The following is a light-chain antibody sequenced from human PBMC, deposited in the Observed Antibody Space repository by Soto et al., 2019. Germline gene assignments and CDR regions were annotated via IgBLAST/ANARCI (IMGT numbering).Light chain of an antibody. CDR3: SSYTSSNTPYV. CDR1: SSDVGAYNF. Sequence: QSVLTQPASVSGSPGQSITISCTGSSSDVGAYNFVSWYQHHPGKAPKLILYQVTTHPSGVSSRFSATKSGNTAYLTISGLQADDEANYYCSSYTSSNTPYVFGTGTKVTVL. J-gene: IGLJ1*01. V-gene: IGLV2-14*01. CDR2: QVT.